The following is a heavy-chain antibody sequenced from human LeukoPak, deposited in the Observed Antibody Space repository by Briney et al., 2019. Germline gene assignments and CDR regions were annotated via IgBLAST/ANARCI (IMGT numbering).Heavy chain of an antibody. V-gene: IGHV3-53*01. CDR2: FYSGGDT. J-gene: IGHJ2*01. Sequence: SGGSLRLSCAVSGFTVSSNHMSWVRQAPGKGLEWVSVFYSGGDTHYAVSVKGRFTISRDNSKNTLYLQMNSLRAEDTAVYYCARDSTGYWYFDLWGRGTLVSVSS. CDR1: GFTVSSNH. D-gene: IGHD3-3*02. CDR3: ARDSTGYWYFDL.